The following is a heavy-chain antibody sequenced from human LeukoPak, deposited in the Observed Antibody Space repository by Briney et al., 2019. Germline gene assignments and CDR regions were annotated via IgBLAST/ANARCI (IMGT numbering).Heavy chain of an antibody. D-gene: IGHD1-26*01. V-gene: IGHV1-2*04. J-gene: IGHJ4*02. Sequence: ASVKVSCKASGYTFTGYYMHWVRQAPGQGLEWMGWINPNSGGANYAQKFQGWVTMTRDTSISTAYMELSRLRSDDTAVYYCARDRGKGELLLDFDYWGQGTLVTVSS. CDR3: ARDRGKGELLLDFDY. CDR1: GYTFTGYY. CDR2: INPNSGGA.